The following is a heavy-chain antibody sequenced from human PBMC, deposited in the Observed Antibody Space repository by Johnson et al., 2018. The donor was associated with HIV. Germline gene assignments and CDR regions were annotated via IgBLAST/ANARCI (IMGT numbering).Heavy chain of an antibody. CDR1: GFTFSSYG. V-gene: IGHV3-30*02. CDR3: ARDPYYDFWSGYSAAVNGAFDI. CDR2: IRYAGSNK. J-gene: IGHJ3*02. D-gene: IGHD3-3*01. Sequence: QVQLVESGGGVVQPGGSLRLSCAASGFTFSSYGMHWVRQAPGKGLEWVAFIRYAGSNKYYADSVKGRFTISRDNSKNTLNLQMNSLRAEDTAVYYCARDPYYDFWSGYSAAVNGAFDIWGQGTMVTVSS.